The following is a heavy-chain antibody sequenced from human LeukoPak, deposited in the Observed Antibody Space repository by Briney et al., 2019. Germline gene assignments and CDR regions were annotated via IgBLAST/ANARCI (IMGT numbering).Heavy chain of an antibody. Sequence: ASVKVSCKVSGYTLTELSMHWVRQAPGKGLEWMGGFDPEDGETIYAQKFQGRVSMTEDTSTDTAYMELSSLRSEDTAVYYCATPKRDGYNYYFDYWGQGTLVTVSS. D-gene: IGHD5-24*01. V-gene: IGHV1-24*01. CDR2: FDPEDGET. CDR1: GYTLTELS. CDR3: ATPKRDGYNYYFDY. J-gene: IGHJ4*02.